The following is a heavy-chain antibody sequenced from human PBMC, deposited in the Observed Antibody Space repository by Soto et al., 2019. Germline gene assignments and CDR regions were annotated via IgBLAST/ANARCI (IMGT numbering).Heavy chain of an antibody. J-gene: IGHJ4*02. D-gene: IGHD3-10*01. CDR3: ARQVFNYGSYQLDY. CDR2: IHYTEST. CDR1: GGSITSSGYY. V-gene: IGHV4-39*01. Sequence: PSETLSLTCTVSGGSITSSGYYWGWIRQPPGKGLEWIGNIHYTESTYYSPSLKSRVRISVDTSKNQFSLRLSSVTAADTAVYYCARQVFNYGSYQLDYWGQGTLVTVSS.